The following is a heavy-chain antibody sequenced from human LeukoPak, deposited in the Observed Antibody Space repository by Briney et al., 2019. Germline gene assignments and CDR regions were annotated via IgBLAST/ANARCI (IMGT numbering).Heavy chain of an antibody. J-gene: IGHJ4*02. D-gene: IGHD3-10*01. CDR1: GFTFSSYP. CDR3: ARGVYGSGISHPSFDY. V-gene: IGHV3-64*01. Sequence: GGSLRLSCAVSGFTFSSYPMHWVRQAPGKELEYVSAISSDGVRTYYANSVKGRFTISRDNSKNTLYLQMGSLRTEDMAVYYCARGVYGSGISHPSFDYWGQGTLVTVAS. CDR2: ISSDGVRT.